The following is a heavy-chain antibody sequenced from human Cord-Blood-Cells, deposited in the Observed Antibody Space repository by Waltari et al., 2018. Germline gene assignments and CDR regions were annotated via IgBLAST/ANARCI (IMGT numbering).Heavy chain of an antibody. J-gene: IGHJ6*03. CDR2: FDPEDGET. CDR3: ATDRVVPAANPYYYYYYMDV. V-gene: IGHV1-24*01. CDR1: GYTLTELS. D-gene: IGHD2-2*01. Sequence: QVQLVQSGAEVKKPGASVKVSCKVSGYTLTELSMHWVRQAPGKGLEWMGGFDPEDGETIYAQKFQGRVTMTEDTSTDTAYMELSSLRSEDTAVYYCATDRVVPAANPYYYYYYMDVWGKGTTVTVSS.